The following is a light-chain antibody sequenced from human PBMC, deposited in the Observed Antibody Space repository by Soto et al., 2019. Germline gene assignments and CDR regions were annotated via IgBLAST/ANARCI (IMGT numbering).Light chain of an antibody. CDR1: SSDVGGYNF. CDR2: DVS. V-gene: IGLV2-14*03. Sequence: SALTQPASVSGSPGQSITISCTGTSSDVGGYNFVSWYQQHPGKAPKLMIYDVSYRPAGVSNRFSGSKSGNTASLTISGLQAEDEADYYCSSYTSVTSLEVFGGGTKLTVL. CDR3: SSYTSVTSLEV. J-gene: IGLJ2*01.